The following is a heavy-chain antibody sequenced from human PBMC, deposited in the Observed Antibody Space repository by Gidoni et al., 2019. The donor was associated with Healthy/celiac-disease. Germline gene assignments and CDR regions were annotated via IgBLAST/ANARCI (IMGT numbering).Heavy chain of an antibody. CDR1: GFTFSSYW. V-gene: IGHV3-74*01. CDR3: ARARGYCSGGSCYSDYYYGMDV. D-gene: IGHD2-15*01. J-gene: IGHJ6*02. Sequence: EVQLVESGGGLVQPGGSLRLSCAASGFTFSSYWLHWVRQAPGKGLVWVSRIKSDGSSTSYADSVKGRFTISRDNAKNTLYLQVNSLRAEDTAVYYCARARGYCSGGSCYSDYYYGMDVWGQGTTVTVSS. CDR2: IKSDGSST.